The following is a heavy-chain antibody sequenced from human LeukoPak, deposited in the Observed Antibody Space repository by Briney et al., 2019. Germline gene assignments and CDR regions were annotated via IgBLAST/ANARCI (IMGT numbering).Heavy chain of an antibody. V-gene: IGHV3-48*03. CDR2: ISRSGGTI. CDR3: ARILSRNSY. D-gene: IGHD2/OR15-2a*01. J-gene: IGHJ4*02. CDR1: GFTFSSFE. Sequence: GGSLRLSCAASGFTFSSFEVNWVRQAPGKGLEWVSYISRSGGTIYYADSVKGRFTISRDNAKNSLYLQMNSLRAEDTAVYYCARILSRNSYWGQGTLVTVSS.